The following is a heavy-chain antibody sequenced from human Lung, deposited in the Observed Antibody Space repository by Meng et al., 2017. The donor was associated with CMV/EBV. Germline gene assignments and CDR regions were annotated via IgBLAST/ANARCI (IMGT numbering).Heavy chain of an antibody. J-gene: IGHJ5*02. CDR3: AKDWSRYCTSTSCYMPWFDP. Sequence: SLKISXAASAFTFSNYGMSWVRRAPGRGLEWVSGISAGGGSTYYADSVKGRFTVSRDNSKNTLYLQMNSLRAEDTAVYYCAKDWSRYCTSTSCYMPWFDPWCQGTLVTVSS. D-gene: IGHD2-2*01. CDR1: AFTFSNYG. CDR2: ISAGGGST. V-gene: IGHV3-23*01.